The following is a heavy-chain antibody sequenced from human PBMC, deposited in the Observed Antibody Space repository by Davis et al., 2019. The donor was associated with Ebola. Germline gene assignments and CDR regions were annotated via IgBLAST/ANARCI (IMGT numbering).Heavy chain of an antibody. D-gene: IGHD2-2*01. J-gene: IGHJ6*02. CDR2: ISGSGGST. CDR3: AKAREESAAAIVEGWWDYYYGMDV. V-gene: IGHV3-23*01. CDR1: AFTSSSYA. Sequence: PGGSLTLSCAVSAFTSSSYAMRWVRQAPGKGLEWVLAISGSGGSTYYADSVKGRFTISRDNSKNTLYLQMNSLRAEDTAVYYCAKAREESAAAIVEGWWDYYYGMDVWGQGTTVTVSS.